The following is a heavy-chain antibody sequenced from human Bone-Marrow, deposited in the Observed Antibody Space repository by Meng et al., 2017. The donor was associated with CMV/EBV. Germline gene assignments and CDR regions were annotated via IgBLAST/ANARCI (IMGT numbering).Heavy chain of an antibody. CDR1: GFTFSAYN. D-gene: IGHD2-21*01. Sequence: GGSLRLSCAASGFTFSAYNMNWVRQAPGKGLEWVSSISSSSSYIFYADSVKGRFTIFRDNAKNSLYLQISSLRADDTAGYFCARQDQFPGTFDIWGQGTMVTVSS. V-gene: IGHV3-21*01. CDR2: ISSSSSYI. J-gene: IGHJ3*02. CDR3: ARQDQFPGTFDI.